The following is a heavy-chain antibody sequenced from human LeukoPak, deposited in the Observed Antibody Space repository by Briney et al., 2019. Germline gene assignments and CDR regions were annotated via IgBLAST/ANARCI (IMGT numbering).Heavy chain of an antibody. CDR2: ISWNSGSI. CDR3: AKGTTAGIDAFDI. D-gene: IGHD1-7*01. J-gene: IGHJ3*02. CDR1: GFTFDDYA. V-gene: IGHV3-9*03. Sequence: GGSLRLSFAASGFTFDDYAMHWVRQAPGKGLEWVSGISWNSGSIGYADSVKGRFTISRDNAKNSLYLQMNSLRAEDMALYYCAKGTTAGIDAFDIWGQGTMVTVSS.